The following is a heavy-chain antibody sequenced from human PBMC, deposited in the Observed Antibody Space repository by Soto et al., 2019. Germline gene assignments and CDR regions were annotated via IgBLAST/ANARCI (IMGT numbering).Heavy chain of an antibody. V-gene: IGHV5-51*01. CDR1: GYSFAIYW. J-gene: IGHJ6*02. CDR3: ARTRSFTLGFYYDGMDV. Sequence: PGESRTISCNVSGYSFAIYWIGWMRQLPGKDLEWMGIIYPGDSDTRYSPSFQGQVTISADKSLRTAYLQWTSLKASDTALYYCARTRSFTLGFYYDGMDVWGQGTTVTVSS. D-gene: IGHD6-6*01. CDR2: IYPGDSDT.